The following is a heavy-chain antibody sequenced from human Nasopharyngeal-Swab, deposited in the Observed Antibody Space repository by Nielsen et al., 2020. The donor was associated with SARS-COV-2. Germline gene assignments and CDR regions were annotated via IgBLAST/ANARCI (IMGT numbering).Heavy chain of an antibody. CDR1: GFTFSAYW. D-gene: IGHD5-12*01. J-gene: IGHJ6*02. CDR2: ISGSDYST. V-gene: IGHV3-23*01. Sequence: GGSLRLSCTASGFTFSAYWMYWVRQAPGKGLEWVSVISGSDYSTKYADSVKGRFTISRDNSKNTVNLQMNSLRAEDTAIYYCAKDRDSGDDSDDYYHYYGMDVWGQGTTVTVSS. CDR3: AKDRDSGDDSDDYYHYYGMDV.